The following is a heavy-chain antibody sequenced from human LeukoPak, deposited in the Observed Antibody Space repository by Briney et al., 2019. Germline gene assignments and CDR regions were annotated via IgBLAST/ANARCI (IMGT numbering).Heavy chain of an antibody. Sequence: GASVKVSCKVSGDTLTELSMHWVRQAPGKGLEWMGGFDPKEGERVYAQNFQGRFTMTEDTSSGTAYMELNSLRSEDTAVYYCTTREIVVEPAQTSMVRGVLWRSDFWGQGTLVTVSS. V-gene: IGHV1-24*01. CDR1: GDTLTELS. J-gene: IGHJ4*02. CDR3: TTREIVVEPAQTSMVRGVLWRSDF. D-gene: IGHD3-10*01. CDR2: FDPKEGER.